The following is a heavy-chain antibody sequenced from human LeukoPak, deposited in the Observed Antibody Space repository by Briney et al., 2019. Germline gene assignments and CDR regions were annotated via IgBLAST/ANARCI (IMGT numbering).Heavy chain of an antibody. CDR2: IYFSGST. J-gene: IGHJ3*02. D-gene: IGHD5-24*01. CDR1: GGSISSSNYY. Sequence: SETLSLTCTVSGGSISSSNYYWDWILHPPGKGLECIGSIYFSGSTHYNTCLKRRVSISADTSKTRFSLKLSSVTAADTAVYYCARGLQFEAFDIWGQGTMLTVSS. V-gene: IGHV4-39*02. CDR3: ARGLQFEAFDI.